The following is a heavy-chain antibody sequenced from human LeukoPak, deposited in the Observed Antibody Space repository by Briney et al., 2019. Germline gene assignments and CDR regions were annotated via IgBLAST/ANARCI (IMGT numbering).Heavy chain of an antibody. CDR3: ARPYGSGSYFDY. J-gene: IGHJ4*02. V-gene: IGHV4-39*01. Sequence: SETLSLTCTVSGGSISNKYWSWIRQPPGKGLEWIGSIYYSGSTYYNPSLKSRVTISVDTSKNQFSLKLSSVTAADTAVYYCARPYGSGSYFDYWGQGTLVTVSS. CDR2: IYYSGST. D-gene: IGHD3-10*01. CDR1: GGSISNKY.